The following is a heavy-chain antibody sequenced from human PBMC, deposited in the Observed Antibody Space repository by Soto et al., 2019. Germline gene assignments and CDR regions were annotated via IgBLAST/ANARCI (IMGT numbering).Heavy chain of an antibody. V-gene: IGHV3-23*01. Sequence: EVQLLVSGGGLVQPGGSLRLSCSTSGFTFSTYAMNWVRQAPGKGLEWVSALSGSGGTTYYADSVRGLFTISRDNSKNTLFLQMSSLRAEYTALYYCAKQRAGYGSGSDTFYFDFWGQGTLVTVSS. D-gene: IGHD3-10*01. CDR1: GFTFSTYA. CDR3: AKQRAGYGSGSDTFYFDF. J-gene: IGHJ4*02. CDR2: LSGSGGTT.